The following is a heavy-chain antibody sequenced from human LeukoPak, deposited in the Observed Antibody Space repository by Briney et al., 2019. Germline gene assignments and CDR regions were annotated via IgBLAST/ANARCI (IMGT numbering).Heavy chain of an antibody. V-gene: IGHV3-48*04. CDR3: VRESIRGTRDFDY. Sequence: GGSLRLSCVASGFSFSGYSMNWVRQAPGKGLDWVSYISSGSRTIFYGDPVKGRFTISRDNAKNSLYLQMNSLRAEDTAVYYCVRESIRGTRDFDYWGHGTLVTVSS. CDR1: GFSFSGYS. J-gene: IGHJ4*01. CDR2: ISSGSRTI. D-gene: IGHD3-10*01.